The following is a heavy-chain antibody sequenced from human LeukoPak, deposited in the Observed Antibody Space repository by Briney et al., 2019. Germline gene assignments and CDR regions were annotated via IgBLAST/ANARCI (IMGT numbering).Heavy chain of an antibody. CDR3: ARDPARVGATDFDY. D-gene: IGHD1-26*01. V-gene: IGHV3-21*01. CDR2: ISSSSSYI. Sequence: PGGSLRLSCAASGFTFSSYSMNWVRQAPGKGLEWVSSISSSSSYIYYADSVKGRFTISRDNAKNSLYLQMNSLRAGDAAVYYCARDPARVGATDFDYWGQGTLVTVSS. J-gene: IGHJ4*02. CDR1: GFTFSSYS.